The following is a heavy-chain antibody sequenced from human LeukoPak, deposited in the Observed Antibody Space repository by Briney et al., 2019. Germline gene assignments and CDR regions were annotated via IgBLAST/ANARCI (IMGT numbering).Heavy chain of an antibody. D-gene: IGHD5-12*01. CDR1: GFTVSSNY. V-gene: IGHV3-53*01. Sequence: PGGSLRLSCAASGFTVSSNYMSWVRQAPGKGLEWVSVIYSGGDTYYADSVKGRFTISRDNSKNTLYLQMNTLRAEDTAVYCCARASGYSGYDPFDYWGQGTLVTVSS. CDR3: ARASGYSGYDPFDY. J-gene: IGHJ4*02. CDR2: IYSGGDT.